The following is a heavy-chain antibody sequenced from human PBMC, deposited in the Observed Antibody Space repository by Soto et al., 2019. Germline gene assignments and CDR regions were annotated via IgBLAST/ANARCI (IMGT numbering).Heavy chain of an antibody. CDR2: ISYDGSNK. CDR1: GFTFSSYA. Sequence: QVPLVESGGGVVQPGRSLRLSCAASGFTFSSYAMHWVRQAPGKGLEWVAVISYDGSNKYYADSVKGRFTISRDNSKNTLYLQMNSLRAEDTAVYYCARGGSGYYQYYFDYWGQGTLVTVSS. CDR3: ARGGSGYYQYYFDY. J-gene: IGHJ4*02. D-gene: IGHD3-22*01. V-gene: IGHV3-30-3*01.